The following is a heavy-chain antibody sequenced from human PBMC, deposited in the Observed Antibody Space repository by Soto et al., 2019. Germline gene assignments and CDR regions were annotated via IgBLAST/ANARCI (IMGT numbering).Heavy chain of an antibody. CDR2: MNPNSGNT. CDR1: GYTFTSYD. J-gene: IGHJ6*02. CDR3: ARGRMIFAPYGMDV. D-gene: IGHD3-3*01. V-gene: IGHV1-8*01. Sequence: QVQLVQSGAEVKKPGASVKVSCKASGYTFTSYDINWVRQATRQGLEWMGWMNPNSGNTGYAQKFQGRVTMTRNTSISTAYMELSSLRSADTAVYYCARGRMIFAPYGMDVWGQGTTVTVSS.